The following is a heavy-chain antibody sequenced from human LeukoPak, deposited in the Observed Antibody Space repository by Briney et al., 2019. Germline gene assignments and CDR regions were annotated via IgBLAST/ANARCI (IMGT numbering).Heavy chain of an antibody. CDR1: GGSISSSSYY. Sequence: SETLSLTCTVSGGSISSSSYYWGWIRQPPGKGLEWIGSIYYSGSTYYNPSLKSQVTISVDTSKNQFSLKLSSVTAADTAVYYCARSMVRGVIGVWFDPWGQGTLVTVSS. CDR2: IYYSGST. D-gene: IGHD3-10*01. V-gene: IGHV4-39*01. CDR3: ARSMVRGVIGVWFDP. J-gene: IGHJ5*02.